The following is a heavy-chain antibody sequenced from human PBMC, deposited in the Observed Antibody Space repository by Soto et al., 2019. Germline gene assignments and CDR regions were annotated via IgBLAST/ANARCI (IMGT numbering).Heavy chain of an antibody. Sequence: PGGSLRLSCAASGFPFRSYVMSWVRQAPGKGLEWVSGLSGSGDYVDSVKGRFTISRDNSKNTLYLQINSLRAEDTAVYYCARSGYSYGPFDYWGQGTLVTVSS. CDR3: ARSGYSYGPFDY. J-gene: IGHJ4*02. CDR1: GFPFRSYV. D-gene: IGHD5-18*01. V-gene: IGHV3-23*01. CDR2: LSGSG.